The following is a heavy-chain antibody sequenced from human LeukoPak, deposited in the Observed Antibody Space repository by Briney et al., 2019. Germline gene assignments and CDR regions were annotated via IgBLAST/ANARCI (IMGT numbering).Heavy chain of an antibody. CDR2: IYTSGNT. D-gene: IGHD6-19*01. Sequence: SQTLSLTCTVSGGSISSTYYYWSWIRQPAGRGLEWIGRIYTSGNTNYNPSLKSRVTISVDMSENQFSLRLSSVTAADTAVYYCAREGYTSGWHSSYYYMDVWGKGTTVTVSS. CDR1: GGSISSTYYY. CDR3: AREGYTSGWHSSYYYMDV. J-gene: IGHJ6*03. V-gene: IGHV4-61*02.